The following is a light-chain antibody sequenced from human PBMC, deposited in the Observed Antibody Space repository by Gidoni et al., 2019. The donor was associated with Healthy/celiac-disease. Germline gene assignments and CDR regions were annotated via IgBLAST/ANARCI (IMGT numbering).Light chain of an antibody. CDR1: QSVLYSSTNKNY. Sequence: DIVMTQSPDSLAVSLGERATNNCKSSQSVLYSSTNKNYIAWYQHKPGQPPKLLIYWASTRESGVPDRFSGGGAGTDFTLTISSLQAEDVAVYYCQQYYSTPRTFGQGTKVEIK. V-gene: IGKV4-1*01. CDR3: QQYYSTPRT. J-gene: IGKJ1*01. CDR2: WAS.